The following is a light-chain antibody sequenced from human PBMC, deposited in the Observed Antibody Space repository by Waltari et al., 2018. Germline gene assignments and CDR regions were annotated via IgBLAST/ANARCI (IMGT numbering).Light chain of an antibody. CDR2: KAS. Sequence: DIQMTQSPSTLSASVGDRVTITCRASQSISSWLAWYQQKPGKAPKLLIYKASSLESGVPSRFSGSGSGTEFTLTISSLQPEDVATYHCQQYNSYPWTFGQGTKVEIK. V-gene: IGKV1-5*03. J-gene: IGKJ1*01. CDR3: QQYNSYPWT. CDR1: QSISSW.